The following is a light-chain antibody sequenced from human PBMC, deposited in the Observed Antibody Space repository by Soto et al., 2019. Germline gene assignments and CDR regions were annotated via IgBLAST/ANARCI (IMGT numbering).Light chain of an antibody. CDR2: WAS. J-gene: IGKJ1*01. CDR3: QQYYSTPPA. CDR1: QSVLYSSNNKNY. V-gene: IGKV4-1*01. Sequence: DIVMTQFPDSLAVSLGERATINCKSSQSVLYSSNNKNYLAWYQQKPGQPPKLLIYWASTRESGVPDRFSGSGSGTDFTLTISSLQAEDVAVYYCQQYYSTPPAFGQGTKVDIK.